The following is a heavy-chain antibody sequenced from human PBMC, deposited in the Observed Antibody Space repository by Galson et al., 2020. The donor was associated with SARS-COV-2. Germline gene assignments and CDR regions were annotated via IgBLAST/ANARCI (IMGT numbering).Heavy chain of an antibody. CDR2: ITANGEVS. V-gene: IGHV3-23*01. J-gene: IGHJ4*02. CDR3: VRDPGGSFDY. Sequence: GESLKISCAASGFTFSTYAMSWVRQAPGKGLHWVSTITANGEVSNYADSVKGRFTISRDNSKNTLHLQMNSLRVEDTAVYYCVRDPGGSFDYWGQGTLLTVSS. D-gene: IGHD1-26*01. CDR1: GFTFSTYA.